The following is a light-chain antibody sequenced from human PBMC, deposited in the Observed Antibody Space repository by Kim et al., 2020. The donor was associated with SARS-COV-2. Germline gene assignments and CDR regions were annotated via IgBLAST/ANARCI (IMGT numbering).Light chain of an antibody. CDR3: QSADSSGTWV. J-gene: IGLJ3*02. V-gene: IGLV3-25*03. Sequence: VSPGQRTRITCSGDALPKQYAYWYQQKPGQAPVLVIYKDSERPSGIPERFSGSSSGTTVTLTISGVQAEDEADYYCQSADSSGTWVFGGGTKLTVL. CDR2: KDS. CDR1: ALPKQY.